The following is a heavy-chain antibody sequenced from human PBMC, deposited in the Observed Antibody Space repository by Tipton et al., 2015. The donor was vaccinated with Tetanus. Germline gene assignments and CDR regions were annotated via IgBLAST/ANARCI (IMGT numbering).Heavy chain of an antibody. CDR1: GFTFSSYW. J-gene: IGHJ1*01. D-gene: IGHD3-22*01. Sequence: SLRLSCAASGFTFSSYWMSWVRQAPGKGLEWVANIKQDGSEKYYADSVKGRFTISRDNAKNSLFLQVNSLRAEETAVYYCASSSRGYYDSSGYYGYFHHWGQGTLVTVS. CDR3: ASSSRGYYDSSGYYGYFHH. V-gene: IGHV3-7*01. CDR2: IKQDGSEK.